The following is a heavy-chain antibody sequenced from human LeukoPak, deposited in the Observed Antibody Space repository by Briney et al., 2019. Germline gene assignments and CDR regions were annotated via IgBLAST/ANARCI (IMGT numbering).Heavy chain of an antibody. V-gene: IGHV3-23*01. J-gene: IGHJ3*02. CDR2: ISGSGGST. Sequence: GGSLRLSCAASGFTFSSYAMSWVRQAPGKGQEWVSAISGSGGSTYYADSVKGRFTISRDNSKNTLYLQMNSLRAEDTAVYYCAKDCEPYDYYDSSGKGILSDAFDIWGQGTMVTVSS. CDR3: AKDCEPYDYYDSSGKGILSDAFDI. D-gene: IGHD3-22*01. CDR1: GFTFSSYA.